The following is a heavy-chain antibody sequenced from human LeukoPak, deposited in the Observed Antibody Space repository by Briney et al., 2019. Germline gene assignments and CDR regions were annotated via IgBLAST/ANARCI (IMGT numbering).Heavy chain of an antibody. CDR2: ISGSGSST. CDR3: AKSYGSGRGLYYYYYMDV. J-gene: IGHJ6*03. D-gene: IGHD3-10*01. Sequence: GGSLRLSCAASGFTFSSYAMSWVRQAPGKGLEWVSAISGSGSSTYYADSVKGRFTISRDNSRNTLYLQMNSLRAEDTAVYYCAKSYGSGRGLYYYYYMDVWGKGTTVTVSS. V-gene: IGHV3-23*01. CDR1: GFTFSSYA.